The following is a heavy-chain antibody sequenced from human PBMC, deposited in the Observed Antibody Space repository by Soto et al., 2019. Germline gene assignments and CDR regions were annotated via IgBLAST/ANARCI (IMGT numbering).Heavy chain of an antibody. D-gene: IGHD3-22*01. CDR3: ASALAPHSTWFFDY. Sequence: QVQLVQSGAEVKKPRSSVKVSCKASGGTFSSYAISWVRQAPGQGLEWMGGIIPMFGTANYAQKFQGRVTITADESTSTAYMELSSLRSEDTAVYYCASALAPHSTWFFDYWGQGTLVNVSS. J-gene: IGHJ4*02. CDR2: IIPMFGTA. V-gene: IGHV1-69*01. CDR1: GGTFSSYA.